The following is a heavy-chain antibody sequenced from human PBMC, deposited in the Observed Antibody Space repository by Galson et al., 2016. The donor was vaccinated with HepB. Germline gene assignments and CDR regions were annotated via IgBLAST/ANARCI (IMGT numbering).Heavy chain of an antibody. Sequence: SLRLSCAASGFTFDDYTMHWVRQAPGKGLEWVALISWDGRSPDYADSVRGRFTISRDNRQNILYLQMNSLTTEDTALYYCGKDWGSLWESSGKGMDGWGQGTAVIGSS. D-gene: IGHD3-10*01. CDR2: ISWDGRSP. V-gene: IGHV3-43*01. CDR3: GKDWGSLWESSGKGMDG. CDR1: GFTFDDYT. J-gene: IGHJ6*02.